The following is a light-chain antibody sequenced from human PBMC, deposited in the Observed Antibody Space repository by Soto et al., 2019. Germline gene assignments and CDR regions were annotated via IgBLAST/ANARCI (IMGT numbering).Light chain of an antibody. CDR3: QQYNNWPLT. J-gene: IGKJ4*01. CDR2: GAS. V-gene: IGKV3-15*01. CDR1: QSVSSN. Sequence: EIVMTQSPATLSVSPGERATLSCRASQSVSSNLAWYQQEPGQAPRLLIYGASTRATGIPARFSGSGSGTEFTLTISSLQSEDFAVYYCQQYNNWPLTFGGGTNVDIK.